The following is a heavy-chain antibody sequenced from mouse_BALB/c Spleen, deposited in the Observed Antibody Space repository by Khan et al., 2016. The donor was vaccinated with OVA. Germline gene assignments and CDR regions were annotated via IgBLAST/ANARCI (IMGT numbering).Heavy chain of an antibody. CDR3: ARVGYNGAMDC. Sequence: QVQLQQSGPELKKPGATVQISCKASGFTFTNYGMNWVKQAPGKGLKWMGWINTFTGEPTFADDFKGRFAFSLETSASTAYLQINSLKTEDTATDFCARVGYNGAMDCWGQGTSVTVSS. J-gene: IGHJ4*01. V-gene: IGHV9-3-1*01. CDR1: GFTFTNYG. CDR2: INTFTGEP. D-gene: IGHD2-14*01.